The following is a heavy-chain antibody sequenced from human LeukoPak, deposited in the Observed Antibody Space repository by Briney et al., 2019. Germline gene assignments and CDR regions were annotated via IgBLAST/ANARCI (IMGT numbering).Heavy chain of an antibody. Sequence: SQTLSLTFAISGDSVSSNSAAWNWIRQSPSRGLEWLGRTYYRSKWYNDYAVSVKSRITINPDTSKNQFSLQLNSVTPEDTAVYYCARGVTMVRGVIISPTSFFDYWGQGTLVTVSS. V-gene: IGHV6-1*01. CDR2: TYYRSKWYN. J-gene: IGHJ4*02. D-gene: IGHD3-10*01. CDR1: GDSVSSNSAA. CDR3: ARGVTMVRGVIISPTSFFDY.